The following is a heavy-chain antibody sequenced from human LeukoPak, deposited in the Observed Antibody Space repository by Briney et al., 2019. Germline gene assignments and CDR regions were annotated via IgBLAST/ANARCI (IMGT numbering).Heavy chain of an antibody. CDR1: GGSISSSSYS. V-gene: IGHV4-39*07. J-gene: IGHJ4*02. CDR3: VRAAIHYYDSSGYDY. CDR2: IYYTGST. D-gene: IGHD3-22*01. Sequence: PSETLSLTCTVAGGSISSSSYSWGWIRQPPGKGLEWTGNIYYTGSTYYNPSLKSRVTISVGTSKNQFSLKLSSVTAADTAVYYCVRAAIHYYDSSGYDYWGQGTLVTVSS.